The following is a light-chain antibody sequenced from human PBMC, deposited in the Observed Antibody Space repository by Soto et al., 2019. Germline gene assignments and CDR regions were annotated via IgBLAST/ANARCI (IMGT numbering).Light chain of an antibody. CDR3: QQYNIWRSIT. J-gene: IGKJ5*01. CDR1: QSVTNSY. Sequence: EIVLTQSPGTLSLSPGERATLSCRASQSVTNSYLAWYQQKPGQAPRLLIYGASTRAAGIPARFSGSGYGTYFTLTISSLQSEDFAVYYCQQYNIWRSITFGQGTRLEIK. CDR2: GAS. V-gene: IGKV3-15*01.